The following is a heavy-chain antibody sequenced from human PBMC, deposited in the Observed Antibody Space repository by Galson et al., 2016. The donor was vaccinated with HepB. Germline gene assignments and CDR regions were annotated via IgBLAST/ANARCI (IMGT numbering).Heavy chain of an antibody. Sequence: SVKVSCKASGYIFTDYAIHWVRQAPGQRLEWMGWINGGNGKAKYSEKFQGRVTITRDTSATTAYIELSSLTSEDTAGYYCARPHGSSWYNWFESWGQGTLVTVSS. CDR1: GYIFTDYA. CDR2: INGGNGKA. D-gene: IGHD6-13*01. CDR3: ARPHGSSWYNWFES. V-gene: IGHV1-3*01. J-gene: IGHJ5*01.